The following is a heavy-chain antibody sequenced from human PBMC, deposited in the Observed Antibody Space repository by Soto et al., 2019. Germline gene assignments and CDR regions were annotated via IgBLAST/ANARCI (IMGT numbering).Heavy chain of an antibody. CDR2: ISSSGSTT. Sequence: ESGGGLVQPGGSLRLSCAASGFTFYTYEMNWVRQAPGKGLEWVSYISSSGSTTYYADSVKGRFTISRDNAKNSLYLQMNSLGAEDTAIYYCATRWGGGGAFDFWGQGTMVTVSS. J-gene: IGHJ3*01. CDR3: ATRWGGGGAFDF. V-gene: IGHV3-48*03. D-gene: IGHD3-16*01. CDR1: GFTFYTYE.